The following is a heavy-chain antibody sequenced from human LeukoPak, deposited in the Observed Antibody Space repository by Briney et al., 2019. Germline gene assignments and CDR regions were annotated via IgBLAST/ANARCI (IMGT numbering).Heavy chain of an antibody. Sequence: SETLSLTCTVSGYSISSGYYWGWIRQPPGKGLEWIGSIYHSGSTYYNPSLKSRVTISVDTSKNQFSLKLSSVTAADTAVYYCARANYGYFDWSYYLPHAFDIWGQGTMVTVSS. J-gene: IGHJ3*02. V-gene: IGHV4-38-2*02. CDR1: GYSISSGYY. CDR3: ARANYGYFDWSYYLPHAFDI. D-gene: IGHD3-9*01. CDR2: IYHSGST.